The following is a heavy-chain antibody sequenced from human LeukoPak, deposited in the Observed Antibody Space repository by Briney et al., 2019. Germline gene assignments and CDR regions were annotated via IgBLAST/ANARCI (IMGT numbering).Heavy chain of an antibody. Sequence: SETLSLTCTVSGGSISNYYWSWIRQPPGKGLEWIGYVYYSGITNYSPSLKSRVTISVDTSKNQFSLKLSSVTAADTAVYYCARRGGSGYDDAFDIWGQRTVVTVSS. D-gene: IGHD3-3*01. J-gene: IGHJ3*02. V-gene: IGHV4-59*01. CDR2: VYYSGIT. CDR1: GGSISNYY. CDR3: ARRGGSGYDDAFDI.